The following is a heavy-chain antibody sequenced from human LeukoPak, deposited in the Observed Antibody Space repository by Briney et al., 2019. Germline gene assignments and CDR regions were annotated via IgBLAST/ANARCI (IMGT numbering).Heavy chain of an antibody. CDR1: GFTFSSYG. CDR2: IRYDGSNK. J-gene: IGHJ4*02. Sequence: PGGSLRLSCAASGFTFSSYGMHWVRQAPGKGLEWVAFIRYDGSNKYYADSVKGRFTISRDNSKNTLYLQMNSLRAEDTAVYYCTTRGGSFSIFDYWGRGTLVTVSS. V-gene: IGHV3-30*02. D-gene: IGHD1-26*01. CDR3: TTRGGSFSIFDY.